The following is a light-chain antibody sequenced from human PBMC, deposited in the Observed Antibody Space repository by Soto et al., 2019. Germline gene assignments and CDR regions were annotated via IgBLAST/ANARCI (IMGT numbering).Light chain of an antibody. J-gene: IGKJ4*01. V-gene: IGKV3-11*01. CDR1: QSVSSY. Sequence: EIVLTQCPATLSLSPGERATLSCRASQSVSSYLAWYQQKPGQAPRLLIYDASNRATGIPARFSGSGSGTDFTLTISSLEPEDFAVYYCQHRSNWLTFGGGTKVEIK. CDR2: DAS. CDR3: QHRSNWLT.